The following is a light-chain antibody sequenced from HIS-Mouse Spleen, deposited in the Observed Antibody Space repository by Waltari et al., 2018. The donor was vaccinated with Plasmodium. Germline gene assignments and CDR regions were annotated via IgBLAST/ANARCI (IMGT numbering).Light chain of an antibody. Sequence: DIQMTQSPSSLSASVGDRVTLTFRASQSISSYLNWYQQKPGKAPKLLIYAASSLQSGVPSRFSGSGSGTDFTLTISSLQPEDFATYYCQQSYSTPPTFGGGTKVEIK. J-gene: IGKJ4*01. CDR1: QSISSY. CDR2: AAS. V-gene: IGKV1-39*01. CDR3: QQSYSTPPT.